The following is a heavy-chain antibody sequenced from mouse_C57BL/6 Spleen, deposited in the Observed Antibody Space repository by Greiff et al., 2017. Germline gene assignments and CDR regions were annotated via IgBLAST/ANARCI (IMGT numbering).Heavy chain of an antibody. V-gene: IGHV5-16*01. CDR2: FNYDGSST. CDR1: GFTFSDYY. J-gene: IGHJ3*01. CDR3: ARAPWFAY. Sequence: EVKVVESEGGLVQPGSSMKLSCTASGFTFSDYYMAWVRQVPEKGLEWVANFNYDGSSTYYLDSLKSRFIISRDNAKNILYLQMGSLKSEDTATYYCARAPWFAYWGQGTLVTVSA.